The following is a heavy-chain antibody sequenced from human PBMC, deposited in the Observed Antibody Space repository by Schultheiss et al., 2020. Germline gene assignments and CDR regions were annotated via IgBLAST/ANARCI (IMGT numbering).Heavy chain of an antibody. Sequence: SETLSLTCAVYGGSFSGYYWSWIRQPPGKGLEWTAYIYYSGNTNYNASLKGRVTVSVDTSKNQFSLKLSSVTAADTAVYYCARTVTDLNWFDPWGQGILVTVSS. CDR3: ARTVTDLNWFDP. D-gene: IGHD2/OR15-2a*01. J-gene: IGHJ5*02. V-gene: IGHV4-59*01. CDR2: IYYSGNT. CDR1: GGSFSGYY.